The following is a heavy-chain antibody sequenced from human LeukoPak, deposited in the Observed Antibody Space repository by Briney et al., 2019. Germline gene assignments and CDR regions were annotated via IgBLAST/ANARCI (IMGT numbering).Heavy chain of an antibody. V-gene: IGHV4-38-2*01. CDR3: ARVAAPTSYYDSSGLPYYYYYYMDV. CDR2: IYYSGST. Sequence: PSETLSLTCAVSGYSISSGYYWGWIRQPPGKGLEWIGYIYYSGSTNYNPSLKSRVTISVDTSKNQFSLKLSSVTAADTAVYYCARVAAPTSYYDSSGLPYYYYYYMDVWGKGTTVTVSS. J-gene: IGHJ6*03. D-gene: IGHD3-22*01. CDR1: GYSISSGYY.